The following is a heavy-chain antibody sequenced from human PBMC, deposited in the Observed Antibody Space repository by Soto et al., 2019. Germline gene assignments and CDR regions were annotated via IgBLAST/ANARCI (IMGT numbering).Heavy chain of an antibody. CDR1: GFRFSDYY. Sequence: EVQLVESGGGLVQPGGSLRLSCAASGFRFSDYYMDWVRQLPGMGLEWVGRTRNKANSYAAEYAPSVRGRFTISRHDSEDSMFLQLNSLKTDDTAVYYCARDTGGSYDFWGQGALVTVSS. J-gene: IGHJ4*02. CDR3: ARDTGGSYDF. D-gene: IGHD1-26*01. V-gene: IGHV3-72*01. CDR2: TRNKANSYAA.